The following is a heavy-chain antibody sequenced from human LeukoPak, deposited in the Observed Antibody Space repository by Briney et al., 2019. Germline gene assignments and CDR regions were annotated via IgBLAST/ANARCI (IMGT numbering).Heavy chain of an antibody. CDR2: ISGYNGNT. J-gene: IGHJ4*02. V-gene: IGHV1-18*01. D-gene: IGHD1-26*01. CDR1: GYTFTSSG. Sequence: ASVQVSCKASGYTFTSSGISWVRQAPGQGLEWMGWISGYNGNTNYAQNLQGRVTMTTDTSTSTAYMALRSLRSDDTAVYYCARDSGSYSYFDYWGQGTLVTVSS. CDR3: ARDSGSYSYFDY.